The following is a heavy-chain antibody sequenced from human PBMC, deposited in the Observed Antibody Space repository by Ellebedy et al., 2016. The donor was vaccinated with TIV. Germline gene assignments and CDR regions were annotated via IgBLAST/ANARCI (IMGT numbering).Heavy chain of an antibody. CDR3: AKARAAAYYYYYGMDV. V-gene: IGHV3-7*01. CDR2: IKQDGSEK. Sequence: GGSLRLSXAASGFTFSSYWMSWVRQAPGKGLEWVANIKQDGSEKYYVDSVKGRFTISRDNSKNTLYLQMNSLRAEDTAVYYCAKARAAAYYYYYGMDVWGQGTTVTVSS. J-gene: IGHJ6*02. D-gene: IGHD2-2*01. CDR1: GFTFSSYW.